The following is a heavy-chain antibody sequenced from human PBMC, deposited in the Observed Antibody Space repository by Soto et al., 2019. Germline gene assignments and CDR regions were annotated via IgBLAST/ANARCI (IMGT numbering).Heavy chain of an antibody. J-gene: IGHJ4*02. CDR3: ARGFGLRLGGSVYDY. CDR2: MSGSGDGT. V-gene: IGHV3-23*01. D-gene: IGHD3-10*01. Sequence: PGGSLRLSCAASGFTFSTYALSWVRQAPGRGLEWVSTMSGSGDGTYYPDSVKGRFTISRDNSKNTLYLQMNSLRAEDTAVYYCARGFGLRLGGSVYDYWGQGTLVTVSS. CDR1: GFTFSTYA.